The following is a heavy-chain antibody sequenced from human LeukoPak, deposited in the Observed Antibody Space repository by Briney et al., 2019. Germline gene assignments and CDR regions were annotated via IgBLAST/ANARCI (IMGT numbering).Heavy chain of an antibody. J-gene: IGHJ4*02. D-gene: IGHD3-10*01. V-gene: IGHV4-59*12. Sequence: SETLSLTCTVSGGSISSYYWSWIRQPPGKGLEWIGYIYYSGSTNYNPSLKSRVTISVDTSKNQFSLKLSSVTAADTAVYYCARDRQDYYGSGSYYKDYWGQGTLVTVSS. CDR1: GGSISSYY. CDR2: IYYSGST. CDR3: ARDRQDYYGSGSYYKDY.